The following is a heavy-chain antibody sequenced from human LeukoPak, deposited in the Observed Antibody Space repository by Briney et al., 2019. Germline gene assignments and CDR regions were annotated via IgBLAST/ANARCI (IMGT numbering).Heavy chain of an antibody. J-gene: IGHJ6*03. CDR1: GFTFDDYG. D-gene: IGHD2-2*01. CDR2: INWNGGST. CDR3: AREEKYQLHYMDV. V-gene: IGHV3-20*04. Sequence: TGGSLRLSCAASGFTFDDYGMSWVRQAPGKGLEWVSGINWNGGSTGYADSVKGRFTISRDNAKNSLYLRMNSLRAEDTALYYCAREEKYQLHYMDVWGKGTTVTVSS.